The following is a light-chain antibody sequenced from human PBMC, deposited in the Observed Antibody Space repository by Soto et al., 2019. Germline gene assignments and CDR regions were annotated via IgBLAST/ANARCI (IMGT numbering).Light chain of an antibody. V-gene: IGKV3-20*01. CDR1: QSVSSSS. CDR3: HHFGNSLWT. Sequence: EIVLTQSPGTLSLSPGERATLSCWASQSVSSSSLAWYQQMPGQAPRLLIYGASARATGIPDRFSGSGSGADFPLTIRRLESVDFAVYYCHHFGNSLWTWCQGTKVEIK. J-gene: IGKJ1*01. CDR2: GAS.